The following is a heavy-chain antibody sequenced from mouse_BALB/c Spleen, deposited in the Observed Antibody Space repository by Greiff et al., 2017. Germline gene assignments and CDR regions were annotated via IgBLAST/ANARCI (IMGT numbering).Heavy chain of an antibody. CDR3: ARSGDDTYAMDY. Sequence: EVQLQESGPELVKPGASVKISCKASGYSFTGYYMHWVKQSHVKSLEWIGRINPYNGATSYNQNFKDKASLTVDKSSSTAYMELHSLTSEDSAVYYCARSGDDTYAMDYWGQGTSVTVSS. D-gene: IGHD3-2*02. J-gene: IGHJ4*01. CDR1: GYSFTGYY. CDR2: INPYNGAT. V-gene: IGHV1-31*01.